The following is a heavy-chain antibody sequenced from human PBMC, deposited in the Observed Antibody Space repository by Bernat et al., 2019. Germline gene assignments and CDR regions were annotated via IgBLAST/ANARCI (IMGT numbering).Heavy chain of an antibody. J-gene: IGHJ4*02. D-gene: IGHD2-2*01. CDR3: AKGGRFDCTSTSCYGGFDY. V-gene: IGHV3-23*04. Sequence: VQLVESGGGVVQPGRSLRLSCAASGFTFSSYAMSWVRQAPGKGLEWVSTISGSGGSTYYADSVKGRFAISRDNSKNTLYLQMNSLRAEDTAVYYCAKGGRFDCTSTSCYGGFDYWGQGTLVTVSS. CDR2: ISGSGGST. CDR1: GFTFSSYA.